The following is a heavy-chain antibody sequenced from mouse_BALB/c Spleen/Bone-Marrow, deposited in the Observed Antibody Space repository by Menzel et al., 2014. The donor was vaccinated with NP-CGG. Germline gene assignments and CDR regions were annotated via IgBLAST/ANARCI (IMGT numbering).Heavy chain of an antibody. V-gene: IGHV3-2*02. CDR3: ARGTLRGALDY. D-gene: IGHD2-14*01. CDR1: GYSITSDYA. J-gene: IGHJ4*01. Sequence: VQLQQSGPGLVKPSQSLSLTCTVTGYSITSDYAWNWIRQFPGNKLEWMGYISYSGSTSYNPSLKSRISITRDTSKNQFFLQLNSVTTEDTATYYCARGTLRGALDYWGQGTSVPVSS. CDR2: ISYSGST.